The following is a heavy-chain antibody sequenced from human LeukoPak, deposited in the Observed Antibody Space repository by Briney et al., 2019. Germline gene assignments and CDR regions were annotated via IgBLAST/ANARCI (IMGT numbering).Heavy chain of an antibody. CDR3: ARGILTGYVDY. CDR2: IYYSGST. V-gene: IGHV4-59*01. CDR1: GGSISSYY. J-gene: IGHJ4*02. Sequence: SETLSLTCTVSGGSISSYYWSWIRQPPGKGLEWIGYIYYSGSTNYNPSLKSRVTISVNTSKNQFSLKLSSVTAADTAVYYCARGILTGYVDYWGQGTLVTVSS. D-gene: IGHD3-9*01.